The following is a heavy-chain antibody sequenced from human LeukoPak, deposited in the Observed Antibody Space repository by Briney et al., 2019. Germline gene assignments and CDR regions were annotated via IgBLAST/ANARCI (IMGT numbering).Heavy chain of an antibody. CDR1: GFTFSSYA. CDR2: ISGSGGST. CDR3: AKDAVLPWFGELFTYFDY. J-gene: IGHJ4*02. D-gene: IGHD3-10*01. V-gene: IGHV3-23*01. Sequence: PGGSLRLSCAASGFTFSSYAMSWVRQAPGKGLEWVSAISGSGGSTYYADSVKGRFTISRDNSKNTLYLQMNSLRAEDTAVYYCAKDAVLPWFGELFTYFDYWGQGTLVTVSS.